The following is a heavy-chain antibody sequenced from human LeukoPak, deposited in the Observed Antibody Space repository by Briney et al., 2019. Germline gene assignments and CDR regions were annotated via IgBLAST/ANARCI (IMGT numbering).Heavy chain of an antibody. CDR3: ARTQWQVRNWFDP. D-gene: IGHD6-19*01. J-gene: IGHJ5*02. V-gene: IGHV4-34*01. Sequence: PSETLSLTCAVYGGSFSGYYWSWIRQLPGKGLEWIGEINHSGSTNYNPSLKSRVTISVDTSKNQFSLKLSSVTAADTAVYYCARTQWQVRNWFDPWGQGTLVTVSS. CDR1: GGSFSGYY. CDR2: INHSGST.